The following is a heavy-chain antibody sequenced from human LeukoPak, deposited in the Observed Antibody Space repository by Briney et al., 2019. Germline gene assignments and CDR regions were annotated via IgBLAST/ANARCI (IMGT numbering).Heavy chain of an antibody. CDR2: IKQDGSET. V-gene: IGHV3-7*01. D-gene: IGHD2-15*01. J-gene: IGHJ3*02. Sequence: GGSLRLSCAASGFTFISYWMSWVRQAPGKGLEWVANIKQDGSETYYVDSVKGRFTISRDNAKNSLYLQMNSLSAEDTAVYYCARVGCSGGSCRDAFDIWGQGTMVTVSS. CDR3: ARVGCSGGSCRDAFDI. CDR1: GFTFISYW.